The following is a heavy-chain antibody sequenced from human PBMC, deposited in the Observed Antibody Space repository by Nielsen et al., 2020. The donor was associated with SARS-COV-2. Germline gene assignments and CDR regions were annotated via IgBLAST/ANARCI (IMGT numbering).Heavy chain of an antibody. D-gene: IGHD5-24*01. J-gene: IGHJ6*03. V-gene: IGHV4-30-2*01. CDR1: GGSISSSSYY. CDR2: IYHSGNA. CDR3: ARSVAEMVRGYYMDV. Sequence: SETLSLTCTVSGGSISSSSYYWGWIRQPSGKGLEWIGYIYHSGNAFYNPSLKSRVTISVDRSKNQLSLRLSSVTAADTAVYYCARSVAEMVRGYYMDVWGRGTTVTVSS.